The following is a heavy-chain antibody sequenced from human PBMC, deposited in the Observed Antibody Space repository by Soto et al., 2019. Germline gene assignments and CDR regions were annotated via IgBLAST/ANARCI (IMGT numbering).Heavy chain of an antibody. Sequence: KPGGSLRLSCAASGFTFSSYSMNWVRQAPGKGLEWVSSISSSSSYIYYADSVKGRFTISRDNAKNSLYLQMNSLRAEDTAVYYCARDVRALYCTNGVCYNRAHFDYWGQGTLVTVSS. J-gene: IGHJ4*02. CDR2: ISSSSSYI. D-gene: IGHD2-8*01. CDR1: GFTFSSYS. CDR3: ARDVRALYCTNGVCYNRAHFDY. V-gene: IGHV3-21*01.